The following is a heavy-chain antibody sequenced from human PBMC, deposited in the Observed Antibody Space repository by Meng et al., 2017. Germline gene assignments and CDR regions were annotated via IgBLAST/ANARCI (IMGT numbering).Heavy chain of an antibody. V-gene: IGHV1-69*01. CDR3: ARDYGDYAWIAKRWFDP. CDR1: GGTFSSYA. CDR2: IIPIFGTA. D-gene: IGHD4-17*01. Sequence: GQLVPSGAEGKKPGSSVKVSCKASGGTFSSYAISWVRQAPGQGLEWMGGIIPIFGTANYAQKFQGRVTITADESTSTAYMELSSLRSEDTAVYYCARDYGDYAWIAKRWFDPWGQGTLVTVSS. J-gene: IGHJ5*02.